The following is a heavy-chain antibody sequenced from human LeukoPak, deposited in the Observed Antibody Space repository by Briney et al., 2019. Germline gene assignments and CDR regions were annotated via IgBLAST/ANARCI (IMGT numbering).Heavy chain of an antibody. CDR2: IYYGGST. J-gene: IGHJ6*02. D-gene: IGHD5-24*01. CDR3: ARGDGYKSYYYGMDV. V-gene: IGHV4-59*02. CDR1: GVSVSSYH. Sequence: SETLSLTCTVSGVSVSSYHWSWLRQPPGKGLEWIGYIYYGGSTNYNPSLKSRVTISVDTSKNQFSLKLSTVTAADTAVYYCARGDGYKSYYYGMDVWGQGTTVTVSS.